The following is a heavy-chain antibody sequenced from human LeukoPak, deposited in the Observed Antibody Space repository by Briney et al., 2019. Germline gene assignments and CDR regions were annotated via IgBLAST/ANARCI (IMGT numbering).Heavy chain of an antibody. CDR2: ISFDGSHK. V-gene: IGHV3-30*18. J-gene: IGHJ4*02. CDR3: AKDLLPTFYYDSRGFYIGYYFDY. CDR1: GFTFRTYG. Sequence: GGSLRLSCAASGFTFRTYGMHWVRQAPGKGLEWVAVISFDGSHKYYAESVKGRFTISRDNSKNTLYLQMNSLRAEDTAVYYCAKDLLPTFYYDSRGFYIGYYFDYWGRGTLVTVSS. D-gene: IGHD3-22*01.